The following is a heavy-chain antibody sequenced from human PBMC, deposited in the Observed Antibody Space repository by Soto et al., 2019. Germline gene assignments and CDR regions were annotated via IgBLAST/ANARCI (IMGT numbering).Heavy chain of an antibody. D-gene: IGHD4-17*01. CDR3: AIEGYGDYGKPFDY. V-gene: IGHV1-69*01. Sequence: QVQLVQSGAEVKKPGSSVKVSCKASGGTFNNYAISWVRQAPGQGLEWMGGIIPVFGTAHYAQKFQGRVTITADESTSKAYMELSSLRSEDTDMYYCAIEGYGDYGKPFDYWVHGTLVTVSS. CDR2: IIPVFGTA. J-gene: IGHJ4*01. CDR1: GGTFNNYA.